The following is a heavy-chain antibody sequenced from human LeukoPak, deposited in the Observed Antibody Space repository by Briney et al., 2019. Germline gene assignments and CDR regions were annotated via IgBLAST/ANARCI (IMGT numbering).Heavy chain of an antibody. D-gene: IGHD2-15*01. J-gene: IGHJ4*02. Sequence: PSETLSLTCTVSGYSISSGYYWGWIRQPPGKGLEWIGSIYHSGSTYYNPSLKSRVTISVDTSKNQFSLKLSSVTAADTAVYYCARSNRRHVVVVAATGWYFDYWGQGTLVTVSS. CDR1: GYSISSGYY. V-gene: IGHV4-38-2*02. CDR3: ARSNRRHVVVVAATGWYFDY. CDR2: IYHSGST.